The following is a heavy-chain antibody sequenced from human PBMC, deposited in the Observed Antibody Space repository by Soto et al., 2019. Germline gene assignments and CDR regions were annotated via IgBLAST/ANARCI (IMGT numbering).Heavy chain of an antibody. V-gene: IGHV1-46*01. CDR3: ARDGGYDSSGPFYYYGMDV. CDR2: VNPSGGST. J-gene: IGHJ6*02. CDR1: GYTFTSYY. D-gene: IGHD3-22*01. Sequence: ASVKVSCKASGYTFTSYYMHWVRQAPGQGLEWMGIVNPSGGSTSYAQKFQGRVTMTRDTSTSTVYMELSSLRSEDTAVYYCARDGGYDSSGPFYYYGMDVWGQGTTVTVS.